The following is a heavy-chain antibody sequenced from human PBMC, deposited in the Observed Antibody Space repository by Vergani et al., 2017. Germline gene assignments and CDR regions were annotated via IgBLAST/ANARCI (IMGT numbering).Heavy chain of an antibody. CDR1: GFTLSSHA. J-gene: IGHJ6*03. V-gene: IGHV3-33*01. CDR2: IWYDGSKE. CDR3: ARSGYCAHGVCYMTYYYYMDV. D-gene: IGHD2-8*01. Sequence: QVQLEESGGGVVQPGRSLRLSCAGSGFTLSSHAMHWVRQAPGKGLEWVAFIWYDGSKEDYADSVKGRFTISRDNSKNTLYLQMNNLRAADTAVYYCARSGYCAHGVCYMTYYYYMDVWGKGTAVTVSS.